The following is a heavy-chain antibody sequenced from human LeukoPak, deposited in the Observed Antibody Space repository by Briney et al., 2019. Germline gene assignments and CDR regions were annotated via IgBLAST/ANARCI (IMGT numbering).Heavy chain of an antibody. V-gene: IGHV3-21*01. J-gene: IGHJ4*02. Sequence: GGSLRLSXAASGFTFSSYSMNWVRQAPGKGLEWVSSISSSSSYIYYADSVKGRFTISRDNAKNSLYLQMNSLRAEDTAVYYCARDRGYCCSTSCYTLGIFDYWGQGTLVTVSS. D-gene: IGHD2-2*02. CDR2: ISSSSSYI. CDR1: GFTFSSYS. CDR3: ARDRGYCCSTSCYTLGIFDY.